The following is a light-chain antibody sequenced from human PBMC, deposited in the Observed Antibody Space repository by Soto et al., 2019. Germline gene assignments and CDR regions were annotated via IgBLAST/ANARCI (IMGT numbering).Light chain of an antibody. Sequence: DIQLTQSPSFLSASVGDRVTITCRASQAISSYLAWYQQKPGKPPKLLIYAASTLQSDVPSRFSGSGSGTEFTLTVSSLQAEDSATYYCQQFNDYPLTFGGGTKVEIK. CDR2: AAS. V-gene: IGKV1-9*01. CDR3: QQFNDYPLT. CDR1: QAISSY. J-gene: IGKJ4*01.